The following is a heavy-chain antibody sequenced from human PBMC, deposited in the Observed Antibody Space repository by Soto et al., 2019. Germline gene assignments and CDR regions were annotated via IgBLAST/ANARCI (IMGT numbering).Heavy chain of an antibody. V-gene: IGHV1-2*02. Sequence: GASVEVSCKTSGDSFDGCYRRWVRQDTGQGLEWMGWINPNSGGTNYAQKLQGRVTMTTDTSTSTAYMELRSLRSDDTAVYYCASSREPQSYCSSTSCYKPQFDYWGQGTLVTVSS. CDR2: INPNSGGT. J-gene: IGHJ4*02. CDR3: ASSREPQSYCSSTSCYKPQFDY. CDR1: GDSFDGCY. D-gene: IGHD2-2*02.